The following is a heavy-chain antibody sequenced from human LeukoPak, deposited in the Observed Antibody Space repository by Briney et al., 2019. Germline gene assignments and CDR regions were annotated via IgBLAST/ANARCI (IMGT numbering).Heavy chain of an antibody. CDR1: GYTLTELS. CDR3: ATAGIVGATRDFDY. D-gene: IGHD1-26*01. J-gene: IGHJ4*02. CDR2: FDPEDGET. V-gene: IGHV1-24*01. Sequence: ASVKVSCKVSGYTLTELSMHWVRQAPGRWLEWMGGFDPEDGETIYAQKFQGRVTMTEDTSTDTAYMELSSLRSEDTAVYYCATAGIVGATRDFDYWGQGTLVTVSS.